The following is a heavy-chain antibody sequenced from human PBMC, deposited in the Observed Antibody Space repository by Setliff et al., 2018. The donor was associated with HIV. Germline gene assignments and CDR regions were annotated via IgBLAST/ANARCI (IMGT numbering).Heavy chain of an antibody. D-gene: IGHD3-10*01. V-gene: IGHV4-34*01. CDR3: AREGGQGYSGSGSFYHRNFDL. CDR1: GGSLSGYY. J-gene: IGHJ2*01. Sequence: ETLSLTCAVYGGSLSGYYWSWVRQSPGRGLEWIGEINQSGNTNFNPSLKSRLIISVDTSKSQFSLKLTSVTAADTALYYCAREGGQGYSGSGSFYHRNFDLWGRGTLVTVAS. CDR2: INQSGNT.